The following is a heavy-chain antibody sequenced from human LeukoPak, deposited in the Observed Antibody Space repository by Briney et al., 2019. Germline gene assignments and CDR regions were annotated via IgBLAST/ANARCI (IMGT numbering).Heavy chain of an antibody. CDR1: GGSFSGYY. Sequence: AETLCLTCAVSGGSFSGYYWRWVRQPPGKGLEWIGEINHSGSTNYNPSLKSRVTISLDTSKNQFSLRLSSVTTADTAIYYCSRGVTDPNWRQGTLVTVCS. D-gene: IGHD2-21*02. V-gene: IGHV4-34*01. J-gene: IGHJ4*02. CDR3: SRGVTDPN. CDR2: INHSGST.